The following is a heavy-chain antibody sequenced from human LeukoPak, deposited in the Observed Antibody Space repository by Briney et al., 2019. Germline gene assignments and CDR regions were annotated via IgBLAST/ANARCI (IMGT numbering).Heavy chain of an antibody. J-gene: IGHJ6*02. CDR2: IYYSGGT. CDR1: GGSISSRNYY. D-gene: IGHD3-22*01. V-gene: IGHV4-39*01. Sequence: SETLTLTCSVSGGSISSRNYYWGWIRQPPGKKLEWIGSIYYSGGTYYNPSLKSRVTISVDTSKNQFSLKLNSVTAADTAVYYCATRSCCDTSGVYGMDVWGQGTTVTVSS. CDR3: ATRSCCDTSGVYGMDV.